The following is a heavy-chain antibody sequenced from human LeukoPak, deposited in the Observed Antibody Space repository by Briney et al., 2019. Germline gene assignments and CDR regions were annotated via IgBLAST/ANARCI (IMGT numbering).Heavy chain of an antibody. D-gene: IGHD3-22*01. CDR2: IYSGGST. V-gene: IGHV3-53*01. Sequence: GGSLRLSCAASGFTVSSNYMSWVRQAPGKGLEWLSVIYSGGSTYYADSVRGRFTISRDNSKNTLYLQMNSLRAEDTAVYYCARDGFSSGYPYDAFDIWGQGTMVTVSS. CDR3: ARDGFSSGYPYDAFDI. CDR1: GFTVSSNY. J-gene: IGHJ3*02.